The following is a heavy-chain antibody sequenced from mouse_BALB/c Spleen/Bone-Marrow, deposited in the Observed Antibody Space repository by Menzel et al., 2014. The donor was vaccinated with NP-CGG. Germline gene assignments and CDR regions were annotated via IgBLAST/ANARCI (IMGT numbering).Heavy chain of an antibody. V-gene: IGHV14-3*02. CDR2: IDPANGNT. J-gene: IGHJ1*01. Sequence: VQLQQSGAELVKPGASVKLSCTASGFNIKDTYMHWVKERPEQGLEWIGRIDPANGNTKYDPKFQGKATITADTSSNTAFQQLSSRTSEDTAVYYCVHGRDWYCDVWGAGTTVTVSS. CDR1: GFNIKDTY. CDR3: VHGRDWYCDV. D-gene: IGHD1-1*01.